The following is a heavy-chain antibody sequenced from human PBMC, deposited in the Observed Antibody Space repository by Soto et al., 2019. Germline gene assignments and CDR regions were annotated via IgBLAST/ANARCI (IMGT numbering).Heavy chain of an antibody. CDR1: GFMFSSAW. CDR2: IKSKTDGGAR. CDR3: IEGWNDF. J-gene: IGHJ4*02. D-gene: IGHD1-1*01. V-gene: IGHV3-15*01. Sequence: EVHLVESGGDLVEPGGSLRLSCVTSGFMFSSAWMSWVRQAPGKGLEWVGRIKSKTDGGARDYAAPVNGRFSISRDDSKSTLYLQMNSLRAEDTALYYCIEGWNDFWGQGTRVTVSS.